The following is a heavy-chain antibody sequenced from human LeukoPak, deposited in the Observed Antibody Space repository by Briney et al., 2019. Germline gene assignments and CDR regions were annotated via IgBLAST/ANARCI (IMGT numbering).Heavy chain of an antibody. Sequence: GGSLRLSCAASGFTFSNYSMNWVRQAPGKGLEWVSSIISSASYIYYADSVKGRFTISRDNAKNSLYLQMNSLRAEDTAEYYCARRMLENRDAFDIWGQGTMVTVSS. CDR1: GFTFSNYS. CDR2: IISSASYI. V-gene: IGHV3-21*01. D-gene: IGHD1-1*01. CDR3: ARRMLENRDAFDI. J-gene: IGHJ3*02.